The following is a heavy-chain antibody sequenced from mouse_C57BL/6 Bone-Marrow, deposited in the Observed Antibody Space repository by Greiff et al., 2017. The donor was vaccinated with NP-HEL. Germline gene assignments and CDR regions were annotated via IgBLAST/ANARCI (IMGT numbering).Heavy chain of an antibody. J-gene: IGHJ3*01. D-gene: IGHD2-4*01. CDR3: TTGDYDSWFAY. CDR1: GFNIKDDY. Sequence: EVQRVESGAELVRPGASVKLSCTASGFNIKDDYMHWVKQRPEQGLEWIGWIDPENGDTEYASKFQGKATITADTSSNTAYLQLSSLTSEDTAVYYCTTGDYDSWFAYWGQGTLVTVSA. V-gene: IGHV14-4*01. CDR2: IDPENGDT.